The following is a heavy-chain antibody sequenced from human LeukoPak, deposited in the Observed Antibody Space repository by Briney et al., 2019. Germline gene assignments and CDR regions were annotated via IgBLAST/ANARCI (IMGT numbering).Heavy chain of an antibody. CDR1: GYTFTSYD. Sequence: ASVKVSCKASGYTFTSYDINWVRQATGQGLEWMGWMNPNSGNTGYAQKFQGRVTITSNTSISTAYMELSSLRSEDTAVYYYARGRTRITIFGVAKGGWFDPWGQGTPVTVSS. CDR3: ARGRTRITIFGVAKGGWFDP. J-gene: IGHJ5*02. D-gene: IGHD3-3*01. CDR2: MNPNSGNT. V-gene: IGHV1-8*03.